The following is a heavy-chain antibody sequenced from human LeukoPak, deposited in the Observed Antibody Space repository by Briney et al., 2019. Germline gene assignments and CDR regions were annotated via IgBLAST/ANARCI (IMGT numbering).Heavy chain of an antibody. CDR3: ADSNYWYPVDY. Sequence: GGSLRLSCAATGFTFRSYAMRWVRQAPGKGLEWVSSITGSGDSTYYADSVKGRFTISRDNSKNTLYLQMNSLRADDTAVYYCADSNYWYPVDYWGQGTLVTVSS. J-gene: IGHJ4*02. V-gene: IGHV3-23*01. CDR2: ITGSGDST. D-gene: IGHD4-11*01. CDR1: GFTFRSYA.